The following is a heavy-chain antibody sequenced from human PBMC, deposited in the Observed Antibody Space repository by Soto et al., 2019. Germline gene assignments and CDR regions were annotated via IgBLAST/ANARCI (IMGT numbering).Heavy chain of an antibody. CDR1: GGSITNYY. CDR2: VSDSGST. CDR3: ARERVGHSAMDV. V-gene: IGHV4-59*12. D-gene: IGHD1-26*01. J-gene: IGHJ6*02. Sequence: QVQLQESGPGLVKPSETLSLMCTVSGGSITNYYWSWIRQSPAKGLEWIGYVSDSGSTKYNPSLKSRVTRSVDTSKNQFSLKLPSLTAAVTAVYYCARERVGHSAMDVWGQGTTVTVSS.